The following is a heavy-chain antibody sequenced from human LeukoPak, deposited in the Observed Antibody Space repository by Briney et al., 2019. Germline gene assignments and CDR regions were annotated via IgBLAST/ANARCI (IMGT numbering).Heavy chain of an antibody. CDR3: ARVVAAAGTNAFDI. J-gene: IGHJ3*02. Sequence: SETLFLTCTVPGGSISSYYWSWIRQPAGKGLEWIGRIYTSGSTNYNPSLKSRVTMSVDTSKNQFSLKLSSVTAADTAVYYCARVVAAAGTNAFDIWGQGTMVTVSS. CDR1: GGSISSYY. V-gene: IGHV4-4*07. D-gene: IGHD6-13*01. CDR2: IYTSGST.